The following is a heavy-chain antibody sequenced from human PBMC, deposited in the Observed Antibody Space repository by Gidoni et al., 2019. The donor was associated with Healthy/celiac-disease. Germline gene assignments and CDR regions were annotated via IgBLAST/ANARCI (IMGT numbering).Heavy chain of an antibody. CDR2: IYYSGST. V-gene: IGHV4-39*01. Sequence: QLQLQESGPGLVKPSETLSLTCPVSGCSISSSSYYWGWIRQPPGKGLEWIGRIYYSGSTYYNPSLKSRVTISVDTSKNQFSLKLSSVTAADTAVYYCARTPPFWSGYQLAPTNWYFDLWGRGTLVTVSS. CDR1: GCSISSSSYY. CDR3: ARTPPFWSGYQLAPTNWYFDL. J-gene: IGHJ2*01. D-gene: IGHD3-3*01.